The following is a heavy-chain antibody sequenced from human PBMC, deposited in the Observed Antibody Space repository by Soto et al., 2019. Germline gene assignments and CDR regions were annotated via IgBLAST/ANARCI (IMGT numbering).Heavy chain of an antibody. D-gene: IGHD1-26*01. CDR1: GYTFTSYG. CDR2: ISAYNGNT. Sequence: QVQLVQSGAEVKKPGASVKVSCKASGYTFTSYGISWVRQAPGQGLEWMGWISAYNGNTNYAQKLQGRVTMTTDTSTSPAYMELTRLRSNDTAVYSCAGGRGGYSIFDSSGQGTLVTVSS. V-gene: IGHV1-18*04. J-gene: IGHJ4*02. CDR3: AGGRGGYSIFDS.